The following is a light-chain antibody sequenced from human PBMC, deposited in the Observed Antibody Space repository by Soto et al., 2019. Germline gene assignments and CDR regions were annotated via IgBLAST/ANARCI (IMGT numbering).Light chain of an antibody. CDR1: QSISSW. V-gene: IGKV1-5*03. CDR2: KAS. Sequence: DIQMTQSPSTLSASVGDRVTITCRASQSISSWLAWYQQKPGKAPKLLIYKASSLESGVPSRFSGSGSGTDFTLTIDSLQPEDFATYYCQQSYNSPFNFGPGTKVDTK. CDR3: QQSYNSPFN. J-gene: IGKJ3*01.